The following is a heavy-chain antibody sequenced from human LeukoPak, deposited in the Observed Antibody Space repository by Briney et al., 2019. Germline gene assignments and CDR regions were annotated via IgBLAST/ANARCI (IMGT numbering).Heavy chain of an antibody. D-gene: IGHD3-3*01. J-gene: IGHJ1*01. V-gene: IGHV4-34*01. CDR2: INHSGST. CDR1: GGSFSGYY. Sequence: SETLSLTRAVYGGSFSGYYWSWIRQPPGKGLEWIGEINHSGSTNYNPSLKSQVTISVDTSKNQFSLKLSSVTAADTAVYYCARDADYDFWSGYLSGYFQHWGQGTLVTVSS. CDR3: ARDADYDFWSGYLSGYFQH.